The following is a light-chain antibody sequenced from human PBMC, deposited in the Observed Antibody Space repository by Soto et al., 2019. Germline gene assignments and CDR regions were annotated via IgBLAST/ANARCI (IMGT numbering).Light chain of an antibody. CDR1: LSISSL. J-gene: IGKJ1*01. CDR3: QQYNSYST. Sequence: DIQMTQSPSTLSASVGDRVTITCRASLSISSLLAWYQQKPGKAPKLLIYDASSLEIGFPSRFSGSGSGTEFTLTISSLQPDDFATYYCQQYNSYSTFGQGTKVDIK. V-gene: IGKV1-5*01. CDR2: DAS.